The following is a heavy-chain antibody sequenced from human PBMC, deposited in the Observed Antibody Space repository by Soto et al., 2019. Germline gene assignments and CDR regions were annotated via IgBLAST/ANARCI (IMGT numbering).Heavy chain of an antibody. J-gene: IGHJ5*02. Sequence: SVKVSCKASGGTFSSYTISWVRQAPGQGLEWMGRIIPILGIAKYSQKFQGRVTITRDTSASTAYMELSSLRSEDTAVYYCARGELTKGYCSGGSCYSRYNWFDPWGQGTLVTVSS. D-gene: IGHD2-15*01. CDR3: ARGELTKGYCSGGSCYSRYNWFDP. V-gene: IGHV1-69*02. CDR1: GGTFSSYT. CDR2: IIPILGIA.